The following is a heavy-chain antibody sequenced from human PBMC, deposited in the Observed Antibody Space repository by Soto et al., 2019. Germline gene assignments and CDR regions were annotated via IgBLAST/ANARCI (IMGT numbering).Heavy chain of an antibody. V-gene: IGHV3-23*01. CDR1: GFTFSSYA. CDR2: ISGTGSST. J-gene: IGHJ4*02. Sequence: PGGSLRLSCAVSGFTFSSYAMSWVRQAPGKGLGWVSVISGTGSSTYNADSVKGRFTISRDNSKNTLYLQMNSLRAEDTAVYYCSRVGVTLRRDYFDYWGQGTLVTVSS. D-gene: IGHD1-26*01. CDR3: SRVGVTLRRDYFDY.